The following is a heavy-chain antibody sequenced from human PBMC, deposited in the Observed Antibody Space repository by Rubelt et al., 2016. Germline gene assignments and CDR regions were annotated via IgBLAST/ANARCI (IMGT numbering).Heavy chain of an antibody. V-gene: IGHV3-74*01. J-gene: IGHJ4*02. CDR2: INSDGSTT. CDR3: ARDLGGTFGPYYFDY. D-gene: IGHD2/OR15-2a*01. Sequence: GKGLVWVSRINSDGSTTSYADSVKGRFTVSRDNAKNSLYLQMNGLRAEDTAVYYCARDLGGTFGPYYFDYWGQGTLVSVSS.